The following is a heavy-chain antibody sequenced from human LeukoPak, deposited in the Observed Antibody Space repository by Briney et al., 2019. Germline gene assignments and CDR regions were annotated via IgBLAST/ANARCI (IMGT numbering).Heavy chain of an antibody. J-gene: IGHJ6*03. Sequence: GGSLRLSCAASGFTFSSYSMNWVRQAPGKGLEWVSAISSTGGTTYYADSVKGRFTISRDNSKNTLYLQMNSLRAEDTAIYYCAKNGDRGAYCSGGSCYPYYYYYMDVWGKGTTVTISS. V-gene: IGHV3-23*01. D-gene: IGHD2-15*01. CDR3: AKNGDRGAYCSGGSCYPYYYYYMDV. CDR2: ISSTGGTT. CDR1: GFTFSSYS.